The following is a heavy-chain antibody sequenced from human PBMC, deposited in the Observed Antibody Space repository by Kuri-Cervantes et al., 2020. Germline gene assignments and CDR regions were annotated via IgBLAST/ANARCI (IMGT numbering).Heavy chain of an antibody. CDR3: ARADDDMITKDY. CDR2: ISPYNGNT. D-gene: IGHD3-16*01. V-gene: IGHV1-18*01. J-gene: IGHJ4*02. Sequence: ASVKVSCKASGYNFRSNGINWVRQAPGQRLDYVGWISPYNGNTYYGQNLQGRVTMTTDSSTTTVYMELRNLRSEDTAVYYCARADDDMITKDYWGQGTMVTVSS. CDR1: GYNFRSNG.